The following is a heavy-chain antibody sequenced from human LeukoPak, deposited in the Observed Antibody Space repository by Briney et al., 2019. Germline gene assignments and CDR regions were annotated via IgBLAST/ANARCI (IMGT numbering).Heavy chain of an antibody. CDR1: GGSISSYY. V-gene: IGHV4-59*01. CDR3: AREHYGSGTTDY. Sequence: SETLSLTCTVSGGSISSYYWSWIRQPPGKGLEWIGYIYYSGSTNYNPSLKSRVTISVDTSKNQFSLKLSSVAAADTAVYYCAREHYGSGTTDYWGQGTLVTVSS. CDR2: IYYSGST. J-gene: IGHJ4*02. D-gene: IGHD3-10*01.